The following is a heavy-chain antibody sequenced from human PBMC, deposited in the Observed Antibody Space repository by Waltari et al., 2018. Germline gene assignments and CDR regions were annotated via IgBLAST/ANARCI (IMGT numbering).Heavy chain of an antibody. CDR2: IYDSVST. CDR3: ASYITREWGATGQVY. J-gene: IGHJ4*02. V-gene: IGHV4-31*03. Sequence: QVQLQESGPGLVKPSQTLSLTCTVSGGSISSGGYYWSWIRQTPGKGLEWIGYIYDSVSTYSHPSLKSRVTLSVDTSKNQFSLKLSAVTAADTAVYYCASYITREWGATGQVYWGQGTLVTVSS. CDR1: GGSISSGGYY. D-gene: IGHD1-20*01.